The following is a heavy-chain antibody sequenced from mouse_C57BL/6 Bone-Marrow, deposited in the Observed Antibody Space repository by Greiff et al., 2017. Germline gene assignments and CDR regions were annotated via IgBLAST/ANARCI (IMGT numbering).Heavy chain of an antibody. J-gene: IGHJ2*01. Sequence: EVMLVASGGGLVKPGGSLKLSCAASGFTFSDYGMHWVRQAPEKELEWVAYISSGSSTIYYADTVKGRFTISRDNAKNTLFLQMTSRRSEDTAMYYCARGWPRAYWGQGTTLTVSS. CDR2: ISSGSSTI. D-gene: IGHD2-3*01. CDR3: ARGWPRAY. V-gene: IGHV5-17*01. CDR1: GFTFSDYG.